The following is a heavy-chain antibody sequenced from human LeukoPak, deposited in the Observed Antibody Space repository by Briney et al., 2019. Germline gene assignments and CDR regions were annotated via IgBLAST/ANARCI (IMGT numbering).Heavy chain of an antibody. CDR3: ASRGIAAAG. CDR1: GGSFSGYY. D-gene: IGHD6-13*01. CDR2: INHSGST. J-gene: IGHJ4*02. V-gene: IGHV4-34*01. Sequence: SETLSLTCAVYGGSFSGYYWSWIRQPPGKGLEWIGEINHSGSTNYNPSLKSRVTLSVDTSKNQFSLKLSSVTAADTAVYYCASRGIAAAGWGQGTLVTVSS.